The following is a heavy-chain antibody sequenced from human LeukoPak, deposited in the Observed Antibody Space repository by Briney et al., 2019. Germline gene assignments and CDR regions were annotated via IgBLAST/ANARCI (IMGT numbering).Heavy chain of an antibody. J-gene: IGHJ4*02. Sequence: PGGSLRLSCAASGFTFSSYSMNWVRQAPGKGLEWVSYISSSGSTIYYADSVKGRFTISRDNAKNSLYLQMNSLRAEDTAVYYCARGVSSDWYSDPPRYWGQGTLVTVSS. D-gene: IGHD6-19*01. CDR2: ISSSGSTI. CDR3: ARGVSSDWYSDPPRY. V-gene: IGHV3-48*04. CDR1: GFTFSSYS.